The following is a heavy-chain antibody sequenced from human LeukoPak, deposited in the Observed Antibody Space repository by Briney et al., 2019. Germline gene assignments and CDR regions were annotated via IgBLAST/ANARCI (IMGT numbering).Heavy chain of an antibody. V-gene: IGHV4-59*01. CDR1: GGSISRYY. Sequence: PSETLSLTCTVSGGSISRYYWSWIRQPPGKGLEWIGNIYYNGSTNYKPSLKSRVTISVHTSKNQFSLNLRSLTAADTAVYYCARGGYSGYAFDRWSQGTRVTVSS. D-gene: IGHD5-12*01. J-gene: IGHJ5*02. CDR2: IYYNGST. CDR3: ARGGYSGYAFDR.